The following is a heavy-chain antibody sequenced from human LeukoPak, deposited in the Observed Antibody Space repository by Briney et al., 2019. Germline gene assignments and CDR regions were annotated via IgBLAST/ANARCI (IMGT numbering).Heavy chain of an antibody. CDR1: GSTVSIYG. CDR3: AKAHRDYYDSSGSDY. Sequence: PGGSLRLSCAASGSTVSIYGMHWVRQAPGKGLEWVAVISYDGSNKYYADSVKGRFTISRDNSKNTLYMQMNSLRAEDTAVYYCAKAHRDYYDSSGSDYWGQGTLVTVSS. D-gene: IGHD3-22*01. CDR2: ISYDGSNK. J-gene: IGHJ4*02. V-gene: IGHV3-30*18.